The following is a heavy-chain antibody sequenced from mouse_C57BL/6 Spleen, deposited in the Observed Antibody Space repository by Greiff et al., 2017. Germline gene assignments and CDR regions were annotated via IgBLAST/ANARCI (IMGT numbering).Heavy chain of an antibody. CDR1: GYAFSSSW. D-gene: IGHD4-1*01. CDR3: ARSANWEGFAY. Sequence: VKLMESGPELVKPGASVKISCKASGYAFSSSWMNWVKQRPGKGLEWIGRIYPGDGDTNYNGTFKGKATLTADKSSSTAYMQLSSLTSEDSAVYFCARSANWEGFAYWGQGTLVTVSA. V-gene: IGHV1-82*01. J-gene: IGHJ3*01. CDR2: IYPGDGDT.